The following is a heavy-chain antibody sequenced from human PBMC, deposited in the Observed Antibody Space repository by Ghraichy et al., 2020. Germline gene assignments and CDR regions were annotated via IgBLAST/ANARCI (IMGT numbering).Heavy chain of an antibody. CDR2: INDDAKER. Sequence: SCAASGFPFNKFWMTWVRQAPGKGLEGVANINDDAKERYYVDSVKGRFTISRDNAKNSLYLQMNSLRVEDTAVYYCARDPTYGALDYWGQGILVTVSS. CDR3: ARDPTYGALDY. D-gene: IGHD4-17*01. V-gene: IGHV3-7*03. J-gene: IGHJ4*02. CDR1: GFPFNKFW.